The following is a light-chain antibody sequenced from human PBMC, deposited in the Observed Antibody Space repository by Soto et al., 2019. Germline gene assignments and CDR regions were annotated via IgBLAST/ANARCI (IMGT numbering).Light chain of an antibody. CDR1: QSISSW. CDR2: KAY. Sequence: DIQMTQSPSTLSASVGDRVTITCRASQSISSWLAWYQQKPGKAPKLLIYKAYSLESGVPSRFSGSGSGTEFNLLIRSLKPDDFATYYCQQYNSYRRTFGQGTKVEIK. CDR3: QQYNSYRRT. V-gene: IGKV1-5*03. J-gene: IGKJ1*01.